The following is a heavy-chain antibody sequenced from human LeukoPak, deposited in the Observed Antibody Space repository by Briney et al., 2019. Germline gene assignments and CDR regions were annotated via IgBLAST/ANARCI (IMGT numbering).Heavy chain of an antibody. CDR3: AKGQELDDGVFDS. Sequence: GRSLRLSCAASGFTFSSYGMHWVRQAPGKGLEWVSSIRSNGDTTYNADSVKGRFTLSRDNSKNTLYLQMNSLRVEDTAIYYCAKGQELDDGVFDSWGQGTLVTVSS. D-gene: IGHD1-1*01. J-gene: IGHJ4*02. CDR1: GFTFSSYG. V-gene: IGHV3-23*01. CDR2: IRSNGDTT.